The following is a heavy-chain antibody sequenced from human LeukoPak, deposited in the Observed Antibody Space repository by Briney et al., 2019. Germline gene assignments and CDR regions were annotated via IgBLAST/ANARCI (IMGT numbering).Heavy chain of an antibody. V-gene: IGHV3-30*18. CDR1: GFTFNNYG. D-gene: IGHD3-10*01. J-gene: IGHJ4*02. CDR3: AKDRRAGSYDY. CDR2: ISYDGSYK. Sequence: GGSLRLSCAASGFTFNNYGMHWVRQAPGKGLEWVALISYDGSYKYYTESVKGRFTISRDNSKNTLYLQMNSLRAEDTAVYYCAKDRRAGSYDYWGQGTLVTVSS.